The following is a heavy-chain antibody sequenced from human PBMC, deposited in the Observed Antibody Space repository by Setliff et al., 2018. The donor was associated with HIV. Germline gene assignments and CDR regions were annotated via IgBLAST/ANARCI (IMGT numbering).Heavy chain of an antibody. CDR2: IYNSGST. V-gene: IGHV4-59*01. CDR3: ARWHYYDSSGYYVPAFDI. D-gene: IGHD3-22*01. J-gene: IGHJ3*02. CDR1: GGSISGYY. Sequence: SETLSLTCTVSGGSISGYYWSWIRQPPGKGLEWIGYIYNSGSTNYNPSLKSRVTISEDTSKNQFSLKLSSVTAADTAVYYCARWHYYDSSGYYVPAFDIWGQGTMVTVSS.